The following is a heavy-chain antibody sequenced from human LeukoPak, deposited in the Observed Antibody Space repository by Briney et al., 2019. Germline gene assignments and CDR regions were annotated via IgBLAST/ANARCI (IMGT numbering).Heavy chain of an antibody. J-gene: IGHJ3*02. Sequence: ASVKVSCKASGYTFTGYYMHWVRQAPGQGLEWMGWINPNSGGTNYAQKFQGRVTMTRDTSISTAYMELSRLRSDDTAVYYCARGAPFPDFITWIQLWYQNDAFDIWGQGTMVTVSS. CDR1: GYTFTGYY. CDR3: ARGAPFPDFITWIQLWYQNDAFDI. V-gene: IGHV1-2*02. D-gene: IGHD5-18*01. CDR2: INPNSGGT.